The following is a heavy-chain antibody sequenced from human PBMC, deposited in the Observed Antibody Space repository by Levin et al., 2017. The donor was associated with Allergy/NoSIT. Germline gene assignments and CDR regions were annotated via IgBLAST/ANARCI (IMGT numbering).Heavy chain of an antibody. J-gene: IGHJ4*02. CDR1: AGSINGYY. D-gene: IGHD2-21*01. CDR3: ARYFCAADDTCHYFEY. V-gene: IGHV4-59*01. Sequence: PSETLSLTCTVSAGSINGYYWSWIRQPPGKGLEWIGYIHSSGTTHNNPSLNSRVTFSVDTSTNQFSLTLTSVTAADTAMYYCARYFCAADDTCHYFEYWGQGIMVTVSS. CDR2: IHSSGTT.